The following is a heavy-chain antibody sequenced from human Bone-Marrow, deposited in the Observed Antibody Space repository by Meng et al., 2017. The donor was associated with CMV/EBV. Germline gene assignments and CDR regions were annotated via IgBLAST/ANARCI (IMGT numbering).Heavy chain of an antibody. J-gene: IGHJ5*02. CDR3: ARDVGVIVVVPAAISWFDP. CDR2: ISYDGSNK. D-gene: IGHD2-2*01. CDR1: GFTFSSYA. V-gene: IGHV3-30-3*01. Sequence: GGSLRLSCAASGFTFSSYAMHWVRQAPGKGLEWVAVISYDGSNKYYADSVKGRFTISRDNAKNSLYLQLNSLRAEDTAVYYCARDVGVIVVVPAAISWFDPWRQGTLVTVSS.